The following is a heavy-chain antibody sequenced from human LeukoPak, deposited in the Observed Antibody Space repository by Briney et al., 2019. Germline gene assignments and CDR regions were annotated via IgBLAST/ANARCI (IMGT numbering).Heavy chain of an antibody. CDR1: GFTVSSNY. CDR3: ARDHPHSSSPAFEY. V-gene: IGHV3-66*01. Sequence: PGGSLRLSCAASGFTVSSNYMSWVRQAPGKGLEWVSVIYSGGSTYYADSVKGRFTISRDNSKNTLYLQMNSLRAEDTAVYYCARDHPHSSSPAFEYWGQRTLVTVSS. CDR2: IYSGGST. J-gene: IGHJ4*02. D-gene: IGHD6-6*01.